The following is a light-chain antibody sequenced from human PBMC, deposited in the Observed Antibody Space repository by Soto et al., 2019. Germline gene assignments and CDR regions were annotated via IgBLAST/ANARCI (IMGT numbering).Light chain of an antibody. CDR1: GSNLGRNY. Sequence: QSGLTQPPSASATPGQKVTISCSGSGSNLGRNYVSWYQQLPGTAPKLLIYDNVYRFSGIPDRFSGSKSDTSATLGITGLQTGDEGDYYCGSWDNSLSSYVFGTGTKVTVL. V-gene: IGLV1-51*01. CDR3: GSWDNSLSSYV. CDR2: DNV. J-gene: IGLJ1*01.